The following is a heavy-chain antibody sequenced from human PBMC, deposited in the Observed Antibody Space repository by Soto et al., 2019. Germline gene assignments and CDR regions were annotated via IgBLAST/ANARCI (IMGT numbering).Heavy chain of an antibody. CDR1: GYTFTHYG. D-gene: IGHD2-15*01. V-gene: IGHV1-18*01. CDR3: ARNLHPGGKYWNVDI. Sequence: QVQLVQSGAEVKKPGASVKVSCKASGYTFTHYGITWVRQAPGQGLEWMGWINSLSGDTKYPQKLQGRLTMSTDTATNTAYMETRNLRSDDTVIYYSARNLHPGGKYWNVDIWGRGTLVPVPS. J-gene: IGHJ2*01. CDR2: INSLSGDT.